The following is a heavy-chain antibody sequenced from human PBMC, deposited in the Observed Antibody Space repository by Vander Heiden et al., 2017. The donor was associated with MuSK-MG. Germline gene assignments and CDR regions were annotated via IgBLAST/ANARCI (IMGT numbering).Heavy chain of an antibody. D-gene: IGHD6-13*01. CDR1: GGPISSYY. V-gene: IGHV4-59*01. CDR2: IYYSGST. J-gene: IGHJ6*03. CDR3: ARSYSSSWPYYYYYYMDV. Sequence: QVQLQESGPGLVKPSETLSLTCTVSGGPISSYYWSWIRQPPGKGLEWIGYIYYSGSTNYNPSLKSRVTISVDTSKNQFSLKLSSVTAADRAVYYCARSYSSSWPYYYYYYMDVWGKGTTVTVSS.